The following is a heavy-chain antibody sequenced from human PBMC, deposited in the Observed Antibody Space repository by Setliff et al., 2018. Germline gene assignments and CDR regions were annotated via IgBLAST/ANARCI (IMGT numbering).Heavy chain of an antibody. J-gene: IGHJ6*03. CDR2: INHSGNT. Sequence: SETLSLTCAVSGDSISSGNWWSWVRQPPEKGLEWIGEINHSGNTNYNPSLKSRVTISVDKSTNQFSLKLNSMTAADTAVYYCVRTDYSDGRYSMDVWGKGTTVTVSS. CDR1: GDSISSGNW. CDR3: VRTDYSDGRYSMDV. D-gene: IGHD6-19*01. V-gene: IGHV4-4*02.